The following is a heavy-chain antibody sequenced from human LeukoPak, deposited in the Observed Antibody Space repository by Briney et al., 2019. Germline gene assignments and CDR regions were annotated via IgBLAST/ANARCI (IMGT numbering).Heavy chain of an antibody. CDR2: INSDGSGT. V-gene: IGHV3-74*01. J-gene: IGHJ3*02. Sequence: PGGSLRLSCAASGFTFSSYWMHWVRQAPGKGLVWVSRINSDGSGTDYADSVKGRFTISRDNAKNTLSLQMNSVRAEDTAVYYCATLPATYYYDFDGGDAFDIWGQGTMVTVSA. CDR3: ATLPATYYYDFDGGDAFDI. D-gene: IGHD3-22*01. CDR1: GFTFSSYW.